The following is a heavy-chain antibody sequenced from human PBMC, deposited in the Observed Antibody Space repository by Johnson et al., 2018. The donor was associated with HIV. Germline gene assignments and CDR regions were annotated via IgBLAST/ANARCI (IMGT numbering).Heavy chain of an antibody. CDR2: ISFDGPNK. J-gene: IGHJ3*01. CDR1: GFSFSGYG. Sequence: QVQLVESGGGVVQPGRSLRLSCAASGFSFSGYGMHWVRQSPGKHPEWVAFISFDGPNKWFADSVKGRFTISRDNSKNTLDLQMNSLTAEDTAVYYCAKDSLDGAFDVWGQGTMVTVSS. V-gene: IGHV3-30*18. D-gene: IGHD3-16*02. CDR3: AKDSLDGAFDV.